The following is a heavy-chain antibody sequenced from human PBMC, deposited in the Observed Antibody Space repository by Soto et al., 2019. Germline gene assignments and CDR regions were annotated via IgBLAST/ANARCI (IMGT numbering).Heavy chain of an antibody. CDR3: TTSVSPGTTPPFDY. CDR2: IKSKTDGGTT. V-gene: IGHV3-15*01. Sequence: EVQLVESGGGLVKPGGSLRLSCAASGFTFSNAWMSWVRQAPGKGLEWVGRIKSKTDGGTTDYAEPVKGRFTISRDNSKNTQYLQMNSLKTEDTAVYYCTTSVSPGTTPPFDYWGQGTMVTVSS. D-gene: IGHD1-1*01. CDR1: GFTFSNAW. J-gene: IGHJ4*02.